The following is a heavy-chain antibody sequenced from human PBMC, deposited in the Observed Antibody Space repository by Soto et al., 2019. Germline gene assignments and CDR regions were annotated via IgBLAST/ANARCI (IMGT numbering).Heavy chain of an antibody. CDR1: GFTFSTYA. V-gene: IGHV3-23*01. J-gene: IGHJ4*02. Sequence: EMHLLESGGGLVQPGGSLRLSCAASGFTFSTYAMSWVRQAPGKGLEWVSTLSRSGTTYYADSMKGRFTISRDNSKNTLYLQMSSLRAEDTAIYYCTREIWGGPLDYWGQGTLVTVSS. CDR2: LSRSGTT. CDR3: TREIWGGPLDY. D-gene: IGHD3-16*01.